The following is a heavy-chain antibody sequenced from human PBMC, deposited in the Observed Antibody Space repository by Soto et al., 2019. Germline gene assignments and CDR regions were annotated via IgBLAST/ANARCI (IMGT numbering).Heavy chain of an antibody. Sequence: SETLSLTCTVSGVSVTSGNYYWSWIRQPPGKGLEWIGHIYYSGSTNYNPSLKSRVTISVDASKNQFSLKLSSVTAADTAIYYCARGPVVTPFVDYWGQGTLVTVSS. CDR2: IYYSGST. D-gene: IGHD2-21*02. CDR1: GVSVTSGNYY. V-gene: IGHV4-61*01. J-gene: IGHJ4*02. CDR3: ARGPVVTPFVDY.